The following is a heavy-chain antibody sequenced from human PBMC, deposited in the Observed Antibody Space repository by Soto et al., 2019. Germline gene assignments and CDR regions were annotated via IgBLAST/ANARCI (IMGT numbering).Heavy chain of an antibody. D-gene: IGHD6-13*01. CDR1: GGTFSSYA. CDR2: IIPIFGKA. Sequence: QVQLVQSGAEVKKPGSSVKVSCKASGGTFSSYAISWVRQAPGQGLEWMGGIIPIFGKANYAQKFQGRVTITADKSTSTAYMELSSLRSEDTSVYYCARGSQGIAAATSGMDVCGQGTTVTVSS. CDR3: ARGSQGIAAATSGMDV. V-gene: IGHV1-69*06. J-gene: IGHJ6*02.